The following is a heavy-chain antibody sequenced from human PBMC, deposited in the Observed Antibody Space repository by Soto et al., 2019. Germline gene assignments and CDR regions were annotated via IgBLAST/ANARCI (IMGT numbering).Heavy chain of an antibody. V-gene: IGHV1-8*01. CDR3: ARGSIDEGYPDY. CDR1: GYTFTSYD. CDR2: MNPNSGNT. J-gene: IGHJ4*02. D-gene: IGHD1-1*01. Sequence: AASVKVSCKASGYTFTSYDINWVRQATGQGLEWMGWMNPNSGNTGYAQKFQGRVTMTRNTSISTAYVELSNLRSEDTAVYYCARGSIDEGYPDYWGQGTLVTVSS.